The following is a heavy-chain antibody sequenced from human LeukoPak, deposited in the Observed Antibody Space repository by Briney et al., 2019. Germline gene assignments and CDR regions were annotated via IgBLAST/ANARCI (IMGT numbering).Heavy chain of an antibody. Sequence: SQTLSLTCAISGDSVSSNSAAWNWITQSPSRGLEWLGRTYYRSKWYNDYAVSVKSRITINPETSKNQFSLQLNSVTPEDTAVYYCARDRVVETLYYFGYWGQGTLVTVSS. CDR2: TYYRSKWYN. V-gene: IGHV6-1*01. D-gene: IGHD2-15*01. CDR3: ARDRVVETLYYFGY. J-gene: IGHJ4*02. CDR1: GDSVSSNSAA.